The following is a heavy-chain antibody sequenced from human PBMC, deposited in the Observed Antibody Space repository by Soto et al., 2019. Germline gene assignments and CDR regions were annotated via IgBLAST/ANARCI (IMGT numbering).Heavy chain of an antibody. Sequence: SETLSLTCTVSGGSISSYYWSWIRQPPGKGLEWIGYIYYSGSTNYNPSLKSRVTISVDTSKNQFSLKLSSVTAADTAVYYCARAVHHYCSGGSCYATFIGNFDYWGQGTLVTVSS. J-gene: IGHJ4*02. CDR1: GGSISSYY. CDR2: IYYSGST. CDR3: ARAVHHYCSGGSCYATFIGNFDY. D-gene: IGHD2-15*01. V-gene: IGHV4-59*01.